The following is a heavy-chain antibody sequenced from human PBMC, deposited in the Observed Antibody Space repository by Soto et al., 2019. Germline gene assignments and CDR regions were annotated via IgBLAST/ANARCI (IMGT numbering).Heavy chain of an antibody. Sequence: GESLNISCQCSGYTFSNFWIDWVRQLPGRGLGWMGIIYLVDHETRYSPSFLGKVTISAETSINSAYLQWGSLEASDSAFYFCARSPRSSPYFDFWGQGALVTVSS. J-gene: IGHJ4*02. D-gene: IGHD6-13*01. CDR1: GYTFSNFW. V-gene: IGHV5-51*01. CDR3: ARSPRSSPYFDF. CDR2: IYLVDHET.